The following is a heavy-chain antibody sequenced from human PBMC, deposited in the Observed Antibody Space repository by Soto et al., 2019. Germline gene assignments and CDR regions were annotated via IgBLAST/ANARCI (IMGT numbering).Heavy chain of an antibody. Sequence: GASVKVSCKASGYTFTSYGISWVRQAPGQGLEWMGWISAYNGNTNYAQKLQGRVTMTTDTSTSTAYMELRSLRSDDTAVYYCASRTIAAAGKWAPPFDYWGQGTLVTVSS. CDR1: GYTFTSYG. D-gene: IGHD6-13*01. CDR2: ISAYNGNT. CDR3: ASRTIAAAGKWAPPFDY. J-gene: IGHJ4*02. V-gene: IGHV1-18*01.